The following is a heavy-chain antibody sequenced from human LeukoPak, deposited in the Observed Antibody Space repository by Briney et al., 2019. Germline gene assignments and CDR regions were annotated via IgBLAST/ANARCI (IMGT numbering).Heavy chain of an antibody. J-gene: IGHJ6*03. CDR3: ARHTDFWEQTGYYYYYMDV. CDR2: IYPGDSDT. D-gene: IGHD3-3*01. Sequence: GESLKISCKGSGYSFTSYWIGWVRQMPGKGLEWMGIIYPGDSDTRYSPSFQGQVTISADKSISTAYLQWSSLKASDTATYYCARHTDFWEQTGYYYYYMDVWGKGTTVTVSS. V-gene: IGHV5-51*01. CDR1: GYSFTSYW.